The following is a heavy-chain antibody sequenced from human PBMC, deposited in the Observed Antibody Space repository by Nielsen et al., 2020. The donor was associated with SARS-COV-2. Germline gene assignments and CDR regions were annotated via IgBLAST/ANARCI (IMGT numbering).Heavy chain of an antibody. CDR3: ASSPQGVVPAAVSYFDY. V-gene: IGHV4-39*07. CDR2: IYYSGST. CDR1: GGSISSSSYY. Sequence: SETLSLTCTVSGGSISSSSYYWGWIRQPPGKGLEWIGSIYYSGSTYYNPSLKSRVTISVDTSKNQFSLKLSSVTAADTAVYYCASSPQGVVPAAVSYFDYWGQGTLVTVSS. J-gene: IGHJ4*02. D-gene: IGHD2-2*01.